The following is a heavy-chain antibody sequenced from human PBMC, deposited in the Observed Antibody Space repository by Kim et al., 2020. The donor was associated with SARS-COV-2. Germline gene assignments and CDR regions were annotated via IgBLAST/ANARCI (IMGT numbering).Heavy chain of an antibody. J-gene: IGHJ3*02. D-gene: IGHD3-9*01. V-gene: IGHV4-59*01. CDR2: IYYSGST. Sequence: SETLSLTCTVSGGSISSYYWSWIRQPPGKGLEWIGYIYYSGSTNYNPSLTSRVTLSVDTSKNQFSLKLSSVTAADTAVYYCAGFKRGYFDWFDAFDIWGQGTMVTVSS. CDR3: AGFKRGYFDWFDAFDI. CDR1: GGSISSYY.